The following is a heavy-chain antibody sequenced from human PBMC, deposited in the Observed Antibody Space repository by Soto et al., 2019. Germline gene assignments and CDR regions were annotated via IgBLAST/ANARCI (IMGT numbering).Heavy chain of an antibody. J-gene: IGHJ3*02. Sequence: ASVKVSCKASGYTFSGYGISWLLQAPLQLLGWMGWISAYNGNTNYAHKLHVRVTMTTDTSTSTAYMELRSLRSDDTAVYYCARYLPDYYYDSSGNGAFDIWGQGTMVTVSS. CDR3: ARYLPDYYYDSSGNGAFDI. V-gene: IGHV1-18*01. D-gene: IGHD3-22*01. CDR1: GYTFSGYG. CDR2: ISAYNGNT.